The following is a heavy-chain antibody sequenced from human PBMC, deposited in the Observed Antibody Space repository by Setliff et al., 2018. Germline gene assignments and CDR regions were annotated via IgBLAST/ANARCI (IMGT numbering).Heavy chain of an antibody. V-gene: IGHV4-34*01. J-gene: IGHJ4*02. CDR1: GGSFSGYY. Sequence: SETLSLTCAVYGGSFSGYYWTWIRQPPGKGLEWIGEINHSGSSNNNPSLKGRVSISVDTSKNQFSLKLTSLTAADTAVYYCARAKDGYDFDYFDYWGQGTPVTVSS. D-gene: IGHD5-12*01. CDR3: ARAKDGYDFDYFDY. CDR2: INHSGSS.